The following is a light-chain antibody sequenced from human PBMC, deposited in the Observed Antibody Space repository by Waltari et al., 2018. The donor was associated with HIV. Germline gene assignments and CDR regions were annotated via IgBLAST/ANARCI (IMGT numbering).Light chain of an antibody. V-gene: IGLV2-14*03. CDR1: STDSRFYQY. J-gene: IGLJ2*01. CDR2: DIN. Sequence: QSALTQPASVSGFPGQSINISCTGISTDSRFYQYVSWYQQHPGKIPRLIIFDINNRPSGFSDHISGSRSGNSASLTFSGLQSGDEAHYYCASNRLDYTLIFGGGTKLTVL. CDR3: ASNRLDYTLI.